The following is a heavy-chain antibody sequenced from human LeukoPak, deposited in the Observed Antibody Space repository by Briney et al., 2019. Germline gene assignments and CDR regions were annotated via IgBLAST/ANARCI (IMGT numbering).Heavy chain of an antibody. D-gene: IGHD3-22*01. CDR3: ARHAGGYYDSSNWFDP. Sequence: SETLSLTCTVSGGSISSRSYCWGWIRQPPGKGLEWIGSIYYSGSTYYNPSLKSRVTISVDTSKNQFSLKLSSVTAADTAVYYCARHAGGYYDSSNWFDPWGQGTLVTVSS. CDR1: GGSISSRSYC. J-gene: IGHJ5*02. V-gene: IGHV4-39*01. CDR2: IYYSGST.